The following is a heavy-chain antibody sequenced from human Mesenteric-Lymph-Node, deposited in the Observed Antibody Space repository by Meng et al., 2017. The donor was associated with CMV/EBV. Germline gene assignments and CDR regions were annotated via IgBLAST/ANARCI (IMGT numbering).Heavy chain of an antibody. CDR2: MDPSDFYI. D-gene: IGHD3-22*01. Sequence: FTRYWISCVRQMPGKGLESIGRMDPSDFYITSSPSFQGHVTISADTSTSTAYLQWSSLKASDTAMYYCARQLGYYDTSGYYFSGFDLWGRGTLVTVSS. CDR3: ARQLGYYDTSGYYFSGFDL. CDR1: FTRYW. J-gene: IGHJ2*01. V-gene: IGHV5-10-1*01.